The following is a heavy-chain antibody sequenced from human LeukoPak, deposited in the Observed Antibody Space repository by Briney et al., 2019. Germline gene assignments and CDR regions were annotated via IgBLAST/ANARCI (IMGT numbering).Heavy chain of an antibody. D-gene: IGHD2-2*01. V-gene: IGHV3-30-3*01. Sequence: GGSLRFSCAASGFTFSSYAMHWVRQAPGKGLEWVAVISYDGSNKYYADSVEGRFTISRDNSKNTLYLQMNSLRAEDTAVYYCARGGRSTRGWFDPWGQGTLVTVSS. CDR2: ISYDGSNK. CDR3: ARGGRSTRGWFDP. J-gene: IGHJ5*02. CDR1: GFTFSSYA.